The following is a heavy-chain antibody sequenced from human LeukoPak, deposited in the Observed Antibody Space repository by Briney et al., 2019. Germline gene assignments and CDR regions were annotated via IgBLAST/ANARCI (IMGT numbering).Heavy chain of an antibody. V-gene: IGHV1-46*03. D-gene: IGHD6-13*01. CDR1: GYTVTSYY. CDR3: ATRMEQHPFDY. CDR2: LNPSGGSS. Sequence: ASVKVSCKASGYTVTSYYMHWVRQAPGQGLEWMGILNPSGGSSSYAQKFQGRATLTRATSTSTVYMELSSLRSEDTAVYYCATRMEQHPFDYWGQGTLVTVSS. J-gene: IGHJ4*02.